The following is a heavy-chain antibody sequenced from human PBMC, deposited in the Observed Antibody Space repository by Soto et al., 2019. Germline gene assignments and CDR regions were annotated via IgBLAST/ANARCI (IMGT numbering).Heavy chain of an antibody. D-gene: IGHD6-13*01. CDR2: IYSGGTT. CDR3: ARHRNTWYYGMEV. CDR1: GFTVSSKY. V-gene: IGHV3-66*04. J-gene: IGHJ6*04. Sequence: GGSLRRSCAASGFTVSSKYMSWVRQAPGKGLEWDSNIYSGGTTYYAESVQGRFTVSRDNSKNTLYLQMNSLRAEDTAVYYWARHRNTWYYGMEVWGDGTRVTVAS.